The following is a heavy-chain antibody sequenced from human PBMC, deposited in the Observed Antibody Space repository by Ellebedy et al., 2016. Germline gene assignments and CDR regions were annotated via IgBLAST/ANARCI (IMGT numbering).Heavy chain of an antibody. CDR2: ITAGGAST. Sequence: GGSLRLSCAASGFTFSNYGMSWVRQAPGKGLEWVSIITAGGASTYYADSVKGRFTISRDNSKNTLFLQMSSLRAEDTAVYYCARVAAKYPGTYWGQGTLVTVSS. V-gene: IGHV3-23*01. CDR3: ARVAAKYPGTY. J-gene: IGHJ4*02. D-gene: IGHD2-2*01. CDR1: GFTFSNYG.